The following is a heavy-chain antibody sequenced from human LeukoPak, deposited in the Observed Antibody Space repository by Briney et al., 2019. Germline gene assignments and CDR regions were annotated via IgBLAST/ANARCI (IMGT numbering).Heavy chain of an antibody. V-gene: IGHV3-21*01. CDR2: IDFTSRYI. D-gene: IGHD5-18*01. CDR3: AKGTNTGRARGYSYGYFDY. J-gene: IGHJ4*02. Sequence: GGSLRLSCAASGFTFSSYSMNWVRQAPGKGLEWVSSIDFTSRYIYNADSVKGRFTTSRDNAKNSLDLQMNSLKVEDTAVYYCAKGTNTGRARGYSYGYFDYWGQGTLVTVSS. CDR1: GFTFSSYS.